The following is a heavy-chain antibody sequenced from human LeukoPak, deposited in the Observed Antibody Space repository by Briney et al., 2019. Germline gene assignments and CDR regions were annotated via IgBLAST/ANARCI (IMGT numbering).Heavy chain of an antibody. J-gene: IGHJ6*02. CDR1: GYAFTSYG. CDR3: AREVVTSGMDV. D-gene: IGHD4-23*01. CDR2: ISAYNGNT. V-gene: IGHV1-18*01. Sequence: SVKVSCKASGYAFTSYGISWVRQAPGQGLEWMGWISAYNGNTNYAQKFQGRVTITADKSTSTAYMELSSLRSEDTAVYYCAREVVTSGMDVWGQGTTVTVSS.